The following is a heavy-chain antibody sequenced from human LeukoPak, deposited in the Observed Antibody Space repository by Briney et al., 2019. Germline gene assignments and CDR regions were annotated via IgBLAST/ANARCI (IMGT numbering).Heavy chain of an antibody. J-gene: IGHJ6*03. CDR1: GFTFSSYG. CDR2: IRYDGSNK. Sequence: GGSLRLSCAASGFTFSSYGMHWVRQAPGKGLEWVAFIRYDGSNKYYADSVKGRFTISRDNSKNTLYLQMNSLRAEDTAVYYCARALYGDGYYYYMDVWGKGTTVTVSS. V-gene: IGHV3-30*02. D-gene: IGHD4-17*01. CDR3: ARALYGDGYYYYMDV.